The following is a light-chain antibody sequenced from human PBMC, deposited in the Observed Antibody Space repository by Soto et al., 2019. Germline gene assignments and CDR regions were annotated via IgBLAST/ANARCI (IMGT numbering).Light chain of an antibody. CDR1: QTVRNNY. V-gene: IGKV3-20*01. Sequence: EIVLTQSPCTLSLSQGERATLSCRASQTVRNNYLAWYQQKPGQAPRLLIYDASSRATGIPDRFSGSGSGTDFTLTISRLEPEDFAVYYCQQYGSSGTFGQGTKVDIK. J-gene: IGKJ1*01. CDR2: DAS. CDR3: QQYGSSGT.